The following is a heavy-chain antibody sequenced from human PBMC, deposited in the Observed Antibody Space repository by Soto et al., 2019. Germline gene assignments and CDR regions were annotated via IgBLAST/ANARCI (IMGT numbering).Heavy chain of an antibody. Sequence: GGSLILSCAASGFPFGSYWMSWVRPAPGKGLEWLATIKMDASEKKYVDSVKGRFTISRDNSKSTLYLQMNSLRAEDTALYYCARADFLTDHYYPIPYFDYWGQGTLVNVSS. CDR2: IKMDASEK. J-gene: IGHJ4*02. V-gene: IGHV3-7*03. CDR1: GFPFGSYW. CDR3: ARADFLTDHYYPIPYFDY. D-gene: IGHD3-9*01.